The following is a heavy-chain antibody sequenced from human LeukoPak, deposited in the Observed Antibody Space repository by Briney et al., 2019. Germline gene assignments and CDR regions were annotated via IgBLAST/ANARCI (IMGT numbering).Heavy chain of an antibody. Sequence: GGSLRLSCVASGFTFSTYAMSWVRQAPGKGLEWVSAISGSGTNTYYADSVRGRFTISRDNSKSMLYLQMNSLRAEDTARYYCAKGHRAYCGGDCYSDYWGQGTLVTVSS. CDR3: AKGHRAYCGGDCYSDY. CDR1: GFTFSTYA. CDR2: ISGSGTNT. J-gene: IGHJ4*02. V-gene: IGHV3-23*01. D-gene: IGHD2-21*02.